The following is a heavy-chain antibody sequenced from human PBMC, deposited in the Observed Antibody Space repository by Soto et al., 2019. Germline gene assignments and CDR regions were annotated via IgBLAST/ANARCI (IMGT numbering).Heavy chain of an antibody. J-gene: IGHJ6*03. V-gene: IGHV4-39*01. CDR3: ARGIDYEDYYYYYMDV. CDR2: IYYSGST. Sequence: SETLSLTCTVSGGSISSSSYYWGWIRQPPGKGLEWIGSIYYSGSTYYNPSLKSRVTISVDTSKNQFSLKLSSVTAADTAVYYCARGIDYEDYYYYYMDVWGKGTTVTVSS. D-gene: IGHD4-17*01. CDR1: GGSISSSSYY.